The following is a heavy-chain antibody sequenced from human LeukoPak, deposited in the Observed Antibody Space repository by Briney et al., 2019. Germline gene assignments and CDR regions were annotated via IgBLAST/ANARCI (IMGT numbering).Heavy chain of an antibody. CDR2: IYRGGAT. Sequence: PGGSLRLSCAASGFTFSTYSMNWVRQAPGKGLEWLSVIYRGGATYYADSVKGRFFISRDSSKNTWHLQLNSLRGEDTAVYYCAGASSNGVAIDATSFDLWGQGTRVIVSS. CDR3: AGASSNGVAIDATSFDL. D-gene: IGHD2-15*01. CDR1: GFTFSTYS. J-gene: IGHJ4*02. V-gene: IGHV3-66*01.